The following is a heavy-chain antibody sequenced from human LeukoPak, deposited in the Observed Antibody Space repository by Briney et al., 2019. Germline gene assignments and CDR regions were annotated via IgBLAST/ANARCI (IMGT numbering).Heavy chain of an antibody. J-gene: IGHJ3*02. Sequence: GASVKVSCKASGYTFTSYAMNWVRQATGQGLEWMGWMNPNSGNTNYAQKFQGRVTMTRDTSISTAYMELSRLRSDDTAVYYCATAPRHVGGVLPYAFDIWGQGTMVTVSS. CDR1: GYTFTSYA. V-gene: IGHV1-2*02. CDR2: MNPNSGNT. CDR3: ATAPRHVGGVLPYAFDI. D-gene: IGHD3-16*01.